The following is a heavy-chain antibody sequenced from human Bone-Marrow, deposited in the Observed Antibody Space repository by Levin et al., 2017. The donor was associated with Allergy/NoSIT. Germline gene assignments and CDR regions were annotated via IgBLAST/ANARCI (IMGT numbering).Heavy chain of an antibody. Sequence: GGSLRLSCAASGFTFSSYSMNWVRQAPGKGLEWVSSISSSSSYIYYADSVKGRFTISRDNAKNSLYLQMNSLRAEDTAVYYCARDEGRDCSSTSCYPIIDYWGQGTLVTVSS. CDR3: ARDEGRDCSSTSCYPIIDY. CDR1: GFTFSSYS. J-gene: IGHJ4*02. D-gene: IGHD2-2*01. V-gene: IGHV3-21*01. CDR2: ISSSSSYI.